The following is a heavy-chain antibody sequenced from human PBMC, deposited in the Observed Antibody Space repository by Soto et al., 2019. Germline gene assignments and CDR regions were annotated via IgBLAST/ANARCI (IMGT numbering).Heavy chain of an antibody. J-gene: IGHJ6*02. CDR2: IYYSGST. D-gene: IGHD5-12*01. V-gene: IGHV4-59*01. Sequence: SETLSLTCTVSGGSISIYYWSWIRQPPGKGLEWIGYIYYSGSTNYNPSLKSRVTISVDTSKNQFSLKLSSVTAADTAVYYCARGGSGYLHGMDAWGQGTPVTVSS. CDR1: GGSISIYY. CDR3: ARGGSGYLHGMDA.